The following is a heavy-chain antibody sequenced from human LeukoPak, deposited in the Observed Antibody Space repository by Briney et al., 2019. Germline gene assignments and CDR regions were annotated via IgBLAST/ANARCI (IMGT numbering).Heavy chain of an antibody. CDR2: ISGSGGST. CDR3: AKDRTYYYDNDAFDI. Sequence: GGSLRLSCAASGFTFSSYGMSWARQAPGKGLEWVSAISGSGGSTYYADSVKGRFTISRDNSKNTLYLQMNSLRAEDTAVYYCAKDRTYYYDNDAFDIWGQGTMVTVSS. J-gene: IGHJ3*02. CDR1: GFTFSSYG. V-gene: IGHV3-23*01. D-gene: IGHD3-22*01.